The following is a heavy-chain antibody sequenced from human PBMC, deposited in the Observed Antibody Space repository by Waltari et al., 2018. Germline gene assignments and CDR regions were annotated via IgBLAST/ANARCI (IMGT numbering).Heavy chain of an antibody. CDR1: GFTFSSYG. CDR3: ATRIMITFGTDY. Sequence: QVQLVESGGGVVQPGRSLRLSCAASGFTFSSYGMHWVRQAPGTGLEWVAVIWYDGSNKYYADSVKGRFTISRDNSKNTLYLQMNSLRAEDTAVYYCATRIMITFGTDYWGQGTLVTVSS. D-gene: IGHD3-16*01. J-gene: IGHJ4*02. V-gene: IGHV3-33*01. CDR2: IWYDGSNK.